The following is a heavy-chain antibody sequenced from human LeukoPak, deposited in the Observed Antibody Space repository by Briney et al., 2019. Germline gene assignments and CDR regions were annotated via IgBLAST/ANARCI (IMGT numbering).Heavy chain of an antibody. J-gene: IGHJ6*04. CDR3: ARLDV. Sequence: PSETLSLTCTVSGGSISSYYWSWIRQPPGKGLEWIGYIYYSGRTNYNPSLKSRVSMSVDTPKNQFSLKLSSVTAADTAVYYCARLDVWGKGTTVTISS. CDR2: IYYSGRT. CDR1: GGSISSYY. V-gene: IGHV4-59*01.